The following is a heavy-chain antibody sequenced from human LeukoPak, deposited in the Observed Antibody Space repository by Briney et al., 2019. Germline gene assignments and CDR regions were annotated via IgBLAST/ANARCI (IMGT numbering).Heavy chain of an antibody. CDR2: ISGSGGSP. CDR1: GFTLSSNY. Sequence: GGSLRLSCAASGFTLSSNYMSGVRQAPGKGLEGVAAISGSGGSPYYADPVKGPFTIPRDNSRNSLSLQMNSLRAEDTALYYCAKTGYSSAWYRIWDYWGQGTLVTVSS. V-gene: IGHV3-23*01. D-gene: IGHD6-19*01. CDR3: AKTGYSSAWYRIWDY. J-gene: IGHJ4*02.